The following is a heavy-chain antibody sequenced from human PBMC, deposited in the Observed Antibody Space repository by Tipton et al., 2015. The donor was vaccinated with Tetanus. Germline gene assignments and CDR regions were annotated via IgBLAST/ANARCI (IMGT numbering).Heavy chain of an antibody. J-gene: IGHJ5*02. D-gene: IGHD3-22*01. V-gene: IGHV4-4*07. CDR3: ARDRGFTTYNYFDP. Sequence: GLVKPSETLSLSCNVSGGPISSAAYYWSWIRQPAGKGPEWIGRIYINGRNNYNPSLKSRVTMSIDTSKNQFSLNLRSVTAADTAVYYCARDRGFTTYNYFDPWGQGTLVTVSS. CDR1: GGPISSAAYY. CDR2: IYINGRN.